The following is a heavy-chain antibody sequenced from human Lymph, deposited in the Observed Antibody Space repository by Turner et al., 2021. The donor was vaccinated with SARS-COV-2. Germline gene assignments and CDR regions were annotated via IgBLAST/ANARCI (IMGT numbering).Heavy chain of an antibody. Sequence: QVQLVESGGGVVQPGRSLRLPCAASGFTFNNYPMHWVRQAPGKGLEWVAVISYDGSNKYYADSVKSRFTISRDNSKNTLYLQMNSLRAEDTAVYYCARDSSGSGTLDYWGQGTLVTVSS. CDR1: GFTFNNYP. J-gene: IGHJ4*02. CDR2: ISYDGSNK. V-gene: IGHV3-30-3*01. CDR3: ARDSSGSGTLDY. D-gene: IGHD3-10*01.